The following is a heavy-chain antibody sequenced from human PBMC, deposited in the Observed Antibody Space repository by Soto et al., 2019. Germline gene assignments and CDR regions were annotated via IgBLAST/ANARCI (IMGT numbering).Heavy chain of an antibody. J-gene: IGHJ6*02. V-gene: IGHV1-69*01. CDR2: IIPIFGTA. D-gene: IGHD6-19*01. Sequence: QVQLVQSGAEVKKPGSSVKVSCKASGSTFSSYAISWVRQAPGQGLEWMGGIIPIFGTANYAQKFQGRVTITADESTSTAYMELSSLRSEDTAVYYCAREQWLTSYYYYGMDVWGQGTTVTVSS. CDR1: GSTFSSYA. CDR3: AREQWLTSYYYYGMDV.